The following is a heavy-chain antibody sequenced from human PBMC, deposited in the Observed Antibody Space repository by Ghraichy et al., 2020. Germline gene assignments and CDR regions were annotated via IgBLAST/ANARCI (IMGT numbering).Heavy chain of an antibody. V-gene: IGHV3-30*04. J-gene: IGHJ3*02. D-gene: IGHD3/OR15-3a*01. CDR3: ARAPSGLGDAFDI. Sequence: GGSLRLSCAASGFTFSSYAMHWVRQAPGKGLEWVAVISYDGSNKYYADSVKGRFTISRDNSKNTLYLQMNSLRAEDTAVYYCARAPSGLGDAFDIWGQGTMVTVSS. CDR1: GFTFSSYA. CDR2: ISYDGSNK.